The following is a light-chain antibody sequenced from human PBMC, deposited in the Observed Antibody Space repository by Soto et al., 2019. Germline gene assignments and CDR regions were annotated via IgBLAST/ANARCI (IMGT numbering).Light chain of an antibody. J-gene: IGKJ1*01. Sequence: EILMTQYPATLSVSPGERATLSCRASQSVESNLAWYKQKPGQPPRLLIYDASTRATGIPARISGSGSGTEFTLTISSMKSEDFAVYYCQQYNNWRTFGHGTKVDIK. CDR2: DAS. V-gene: IGKV3-15*01. CDR3: QQYNNWRT. CDR1: QSVESN.